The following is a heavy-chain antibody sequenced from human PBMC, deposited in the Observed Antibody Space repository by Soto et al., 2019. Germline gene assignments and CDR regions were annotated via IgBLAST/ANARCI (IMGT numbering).Heavy chain of an antibody. V-gene: IGHV3-23*01. CDR3: AGPGYSSQDY. J-gene: IGHJ4*02. Sequence: LRLSCAASGFTFSSFALSWVRQAPGKGLEWVSAISGSGDGTDYAASVKGRFTISRDNSKNTLYLQMNSLRAEDTAVYYCAGPGYSSQDYWGQGALVTVSS. CDR2: ISGSGDGT. D-gene: IGHD5-18*01. CDR1: GFTFSSFA.